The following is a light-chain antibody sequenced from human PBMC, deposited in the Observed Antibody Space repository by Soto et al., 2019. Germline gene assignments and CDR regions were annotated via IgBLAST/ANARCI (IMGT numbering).Light chain of an antibody. Sequence: DIQMTQSPSSLSASVGDRVTITCQASQDISNYLNWYQQKPGKAPKXLIYDASNLETGVPSRFSGSGSGTDFTFTINSLQPEDIEIYDGQQYDNLPLTFGGGTKVDIK. J-gene: IGKJ4*01. CDR3: QQYDNLPLT. V-gene: IGKV1-33*01. CDR1: QDISNY. CDR2: DAS.